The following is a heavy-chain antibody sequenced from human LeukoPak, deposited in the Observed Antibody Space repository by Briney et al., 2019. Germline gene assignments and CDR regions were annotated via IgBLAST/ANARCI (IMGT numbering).Heavy chain of an antibody. CDR2: IYYSGST. J-gene: IGHJ4*02. CDR1: GASIKSYY. Sequence: SETLSLTCTVSGASIKSYYWSWIRQPPGKGLEWIGYIYYSGSTNYNPSLKSRVTMSVDTSKNQFSLRLTSVTAADTAVYYCARGNGYYPNWGQGTLVAVSS. CDR3: ARGNGYYPN. V-gene: IGHV4-59*01. D-gene: IGHD1-26*01.